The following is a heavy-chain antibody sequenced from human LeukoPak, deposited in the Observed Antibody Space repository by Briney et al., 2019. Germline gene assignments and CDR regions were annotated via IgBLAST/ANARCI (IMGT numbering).Heavy chain of an antibody. D-gene: IGHD1-26*01. CDR2: IYHSGST. CDR3: ARHSYAFDI. V-gene: IGHV4-38-2*01. Sequence: LETPSLTCAVSCFSLSRGYYWGLVRPPPREGLEWIGSIYHSGSTYYNPSLKSRVTISVDTSKNQFSLKLSSVTAADTAVYYCARHSYAFDIWGQGTMVTVSS. CDR1: CFSLSRGYY. J-gene: IGHJ3*02.